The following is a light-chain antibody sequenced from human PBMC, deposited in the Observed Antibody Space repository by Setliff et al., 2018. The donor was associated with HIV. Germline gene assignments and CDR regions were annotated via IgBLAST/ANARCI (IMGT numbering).Light chain of an antibody. CDR3: CSYSATDTYI. CDR1: SSDVGGYNY. CDR2: DVT. V-gene: IGLV2-11*01. Sequence: SVLAQPRSVSGSPGQSVTLSCIGSSSDVGGYNYVSWYQQHPAKAPKLIIYDVTKRPSGVPDRFSGSKSGDTASLTISGLQSEDDADYYCCSYSATDTYIFGSGTKVTV. J-gene: IGLJ1*01.